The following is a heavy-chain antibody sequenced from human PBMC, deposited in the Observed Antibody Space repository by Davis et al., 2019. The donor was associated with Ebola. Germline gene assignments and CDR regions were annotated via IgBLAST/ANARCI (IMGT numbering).Heavy chain of an antibody. Sequence: MPSETLSLTCTVSGGSISSSSYYWGWIRQPPGKGLEWIGSIYYSGSTYYNPSLKSRVTISIDASKNQFSLRLTSVTAADTAVYYCARRRQGLEVAFDIWGHGTMVTVSS. CDR1: GGSISSSSYY. CDR2: IYYSGST. V-gene: IGHV4-39*01. CDR3: ARRRQGLEVAFDI. J-gene: IGHJ3*02.